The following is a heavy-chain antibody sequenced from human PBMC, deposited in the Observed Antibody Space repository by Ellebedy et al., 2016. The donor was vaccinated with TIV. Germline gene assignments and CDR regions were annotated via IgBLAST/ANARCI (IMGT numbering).Heavy chain of an antibody. CDR2: IAAYNGHT. V-gene: IGHV1-18*04. CDR1: GYTFTSYY. Sequence: ASVKVSCKASGYTFTSYYIHWVRQAPGQGLEWMGWIAAYNGHTNYAQKLQDRVTMTTDTSTSTAYMELRRLTSADTAVYYCARAVDAFDIWGQGTMVTVSP. CDR3: ARAVDAFDI. J-gene: IGHJ3*02.